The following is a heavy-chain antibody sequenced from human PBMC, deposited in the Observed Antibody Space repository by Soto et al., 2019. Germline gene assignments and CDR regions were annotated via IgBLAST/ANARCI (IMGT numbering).Heavy chain of an antibody. D-gene: IGHD2-2*01. V-gene: IGHV1-18*01. CDR2: ISAYNGNT. CDR1: GYTFTSYG. Sequence: ASVKVSCKASGYTFTSYGISWVRQAPGQGLGWMGWISAYNGNTNYAQKLQGRVTMTTDTSTSTAYMELRSLRSDDTAVYYCARDIVLVPAAMLGPNWFDPWGQGTLVTVSS. CDR3: ARDIVLVPAAMLGPNWFDP. J-gene: IGHJ5*02.